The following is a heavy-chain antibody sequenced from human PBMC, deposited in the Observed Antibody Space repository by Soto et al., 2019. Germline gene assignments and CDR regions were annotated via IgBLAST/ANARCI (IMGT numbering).Heavy chain of an antibody. Sequence: QLQLQESGPGLVKPSETLSLTCTVSGGSISSSSYYWGWIRQPPGKGLEWIGSIYYSGSTYYNPSLKSRVTISVDTSKNQFSLKLSSVTAADTAVYYCARLGGGSYYWDRGWFDPWGQGTLVTVSS. CDR2: IYYSGST. J-gene: IGHJ5*02. D-gene: IGHD1-26*01. CDR1: GGSISSSSYY. V-gene: IGHV4-39*01. CDR3: ARLGGGSYYWDRGWFDP.